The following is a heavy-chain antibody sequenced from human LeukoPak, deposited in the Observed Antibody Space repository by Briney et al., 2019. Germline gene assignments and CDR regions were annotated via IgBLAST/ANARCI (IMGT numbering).Heavy chain of an antibody. V-gene: IGHV4-39*01. D-gene: IGHD3-22*01. J-gene: IGHJ4*02. Sequence: SETLSLTCTVSGGSISSSSYDWGWIRQPPGKGLEWIGSIYYSGSTYYNPSLKSRVTISVDTSKNQFSLKLSSVTAADTAVYYCARGTSGITMIVVVTLYYFDYWGQGTLVTVSS. CDR3: ARGTSGITMIVVVTLYYFDY. CDR1: GGSISSSSYD. CDR2: IYYSGST.